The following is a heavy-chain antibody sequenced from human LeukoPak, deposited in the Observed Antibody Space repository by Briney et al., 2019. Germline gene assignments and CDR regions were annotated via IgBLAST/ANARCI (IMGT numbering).Heavy chain of an antibody. D-gene: IGHD3-10*01. Sequence: PSETLSLTCTVSGGSISSSSYYWGWIRQPPGKGLEWIGSIYYSGSTYYNPSLKSRITISVDTSKNQFSLRLSSVTAADTAVYYCARRDFTMVRGALLPSAHYFDYWGQGTLVTVSS. CDR1: GGSISSSSYY. J-gene: IGHJ4*02. V-gene: IGHV4-39*07. CDR3: ARRDFTMVRGALLPSAHYFDY. CDR2: IYYSGST.